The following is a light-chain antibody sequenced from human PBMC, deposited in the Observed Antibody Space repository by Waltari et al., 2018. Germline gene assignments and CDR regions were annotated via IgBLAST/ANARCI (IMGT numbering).Light chain of an antibody. Sequence: SPGLTQPPSVSVSPGPTAIITCSGDELTDKYIYLFQQKSGQAPVVVIRRNTGRPSGIPERFSASDSGTTGTLVISGVQAEDEADYYCQSADDSGNHVLFGGGTRLTVL. CDR3: QSADDSGNHVL. CDR2: RNT. J-gene: IGLJ2*01. CDR1: ELTDKY. V-gene: IGLV3-25*03.